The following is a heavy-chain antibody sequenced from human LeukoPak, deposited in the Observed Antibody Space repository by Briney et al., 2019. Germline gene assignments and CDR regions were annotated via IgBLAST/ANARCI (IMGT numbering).Heavy chain of an antibody. V-gene: IGHV1-18*01. J-gene: IGHJ6*03. D-gene: IGHD6-6*01. CDR2: ISAYNGNT. Sequence: GGTLRLSCAASGFTFTSYGISWVRQAPGQGLEWMGWISAYNGNTNYAQKLQGRVTMTTDTSTSTAYMELRSLRSDDTAVYYCARVIKHGSSPYYYYYYMDVWGKGTTVTVSS. CDR1: GFTFTSYG. CDR3: ARVIKHGSSPYYYYYYMDV.